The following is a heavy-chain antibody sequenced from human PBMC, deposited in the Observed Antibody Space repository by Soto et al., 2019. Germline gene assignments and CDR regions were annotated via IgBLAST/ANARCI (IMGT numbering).Heavy chain of an antibody. V-gene: IGHV4-38-2*01. D-gene: IGHD6-19*01. CDR3: ARARAGDWFDP. J-gene: IGHJ5*02. CDR1: GYSISSGYY. Sequence: SETLSLTCAVSGYSISSGYYWGWIRQPPGKGLEWIGSIYHSGSTYYNPSLKSRVTISVDTSKNQFSLKLSSVTAADTAVYYCARARAGDWFDPWGQGTLATVSS. CDR2: IYHSGST.